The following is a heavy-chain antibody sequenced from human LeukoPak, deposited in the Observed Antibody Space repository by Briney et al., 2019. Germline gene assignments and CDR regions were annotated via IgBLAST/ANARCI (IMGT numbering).Heavy chain of an antibody. CDR2: INPNSGGT. J-gene: IGHJ6*02. Sequence: GASVKVSCKASGYTFTGYYMHWVRQAPGQGLEWMGWINPNSGGTNYAQKFQGWVTMTRDTSISTAYMELSRLRSDDTAVYYCARVGDTYDSSFYGYGMDVWGQGTTVTVSS. D-gene: IGHD3-22*01. CDR1: GYTFTGYY. V-gene: IGHV1-2*04. CDR3: ARVGDTYDSSFYGYGMDV.